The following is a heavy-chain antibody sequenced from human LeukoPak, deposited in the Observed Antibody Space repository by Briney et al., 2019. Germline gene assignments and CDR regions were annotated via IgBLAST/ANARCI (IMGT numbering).Heavy chain of an antibody. CDR2: ISYDGSNK. Sequence: GRSLRLSCAASGFTFSSYGMHWVRQAPGKGLEWVAVISYDGSNKYYADSVKGRFTISRDNSKNTLYLQMNSLRAEDTAVNYWAKDVRQWLVDGGGDYWGQGTLVTVSS. CDR3: AKDVRQWLVDGGGDY. CDR1: GFTFSSYG. J-gene: IGHJ4*02. D-gene: IGHD6-19*01. V-gene: IGHV3-30*18.